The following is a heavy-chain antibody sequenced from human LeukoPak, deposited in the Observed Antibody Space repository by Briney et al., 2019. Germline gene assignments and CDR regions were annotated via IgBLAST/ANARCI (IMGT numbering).Heavy chain of an antibody. CDR1: GFRFDSHG. V-gene: IGHV3-33*01. J-gene: IGHJ4*02. CDR2: LWFDGTKE. D-gene: IGHD4-17*01. Sequence: GGSLRLSCATSGFRFDSHGMHWVRQPPGKGLEWVATLWFDGTKEHYSGSVKGRFTISRDNSKNTLYLQMNSLRAEDTAVYYCASSYDYGDNLDYWGQGTLVTVSS. CDR3: ASSYDYGDNLDY.